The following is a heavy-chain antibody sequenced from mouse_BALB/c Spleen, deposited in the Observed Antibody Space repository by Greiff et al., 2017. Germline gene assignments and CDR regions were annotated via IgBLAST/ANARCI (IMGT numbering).Heavy chain of an antibody. D-gene: IGHD1-1*01. J-gene: IGHJ4*01. CDR1: GFSLTSYG. V-gene: IGHV2-6-2*01. Sequence: QVQLQQSGPDLVAPSQSLSITCTVSGFSLTSYGVHWVRQPPGKGLEWLVVIWSDGSTTYNSALKSRLSISKDNSKSQVFLKMNSLQTDDTAMYYCARQVITTVGGYYYAMDYWGQGTSVTVSS. CDR2: IWSDGST. CDR3: ARQVITTVGGYYYAMDY.